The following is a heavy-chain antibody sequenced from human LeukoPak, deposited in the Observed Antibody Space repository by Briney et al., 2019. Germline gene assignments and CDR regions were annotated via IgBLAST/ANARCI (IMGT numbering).Heavy chain of an antibody. D-gene: IGHD3-10*01. CDR2: IKQDGSEK. V-gene: IGHV3-7*01. CDR3: ARDRRRRVRGIHNNWFDP. CDR1: GFTFSSYW. Sequence: PGGSLRLSCAASGFTFSSYWMSWVRQAPGKGLEWVANIKQDGSEKYYVDSVKGRFIISRDNAKNSLYLQMNSLRAEDTAVYYCARDRRRRVRGIHNNWFDPWGQGTLVTVSS. J-gene: IGHJ5*02.